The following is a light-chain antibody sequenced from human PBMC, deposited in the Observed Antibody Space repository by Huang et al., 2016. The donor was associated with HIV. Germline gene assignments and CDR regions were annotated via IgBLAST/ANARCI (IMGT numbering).Light chain of an antibody. J-gene: IGKJ1*01. Sequence: DIQMTQSPSSLSASIGDRVTMTCRASHNINSKLNWYQQKPGKAPKLLIFVATYLASDVPSRFSGSGSGTHFTLTIDGLQPEDLATYFCQQSQNTPWTFGQGSRLEIK. CDR3: QQSQNTPWT. CDR2: VAT. V-gene: IGKV1-39*01. CDR1: HNINSK.